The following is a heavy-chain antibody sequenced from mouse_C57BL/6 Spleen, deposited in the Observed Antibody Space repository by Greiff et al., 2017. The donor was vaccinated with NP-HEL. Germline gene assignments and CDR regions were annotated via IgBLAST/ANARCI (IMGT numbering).Heavy chain of an antibody. CDR3: TTPIYYGNYEFAY. CDR1: GFNIKDDY. J-gene: IGHJ3*01. CDR2: IDPENGDT. V-gene: IGHV14-4*01. Sequence: VQLKESGAELVRPGASVKLSCTASGFNIKDDYMHWVKQRPEQGLEWIGWIDPENGDTEYASKFQGKATITADTSSNTAYLQLSSLTSEDTAVYYCTTPIYYGNYEFAYWGQGTLVTVSA. D-gene: IGHD2-1*01.